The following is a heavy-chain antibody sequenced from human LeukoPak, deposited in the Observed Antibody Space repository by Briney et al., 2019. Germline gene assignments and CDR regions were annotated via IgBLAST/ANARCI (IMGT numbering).Heavy chain of an antibody. CDR3: AGSFGDVKMF. V-gene: IGHV3-7*01. Sequence: GGSLRLSCAASGFTFSSYGMHWVRQAPGKGPEWVAHIKPDGSEKYYVDSVKGRFIISRDDARNSLSLQMNSLRAEDTAVYYCAGSFGDVKMFWGQGTLVTVSS. CDR1: GFTFSSYG. J-gene: IGHJ4*01. CDR2: IKPDGSEK. D-gene: IGHD3-10*01.